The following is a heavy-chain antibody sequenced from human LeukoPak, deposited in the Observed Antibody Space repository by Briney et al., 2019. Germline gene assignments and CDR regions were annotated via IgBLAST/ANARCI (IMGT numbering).Heavy chain of an antibody. CDR3: ARGYMLRGVIRLFDY. CDR1: VGSISSGSYY. Sequence: TLSLTCTVCVGSISSGSYYWRWIRQPAGKGLEGVERIYTSGSTNYNPSLKSRVTISVDTSKNQFSLKLSSVTAADTAVYYCARGYMLRGVIRLFDYWGQGTLVTVSS. D-gene: IGHD3-10*01. CDR2: IYTSGST. V-gene: IGHV4-61*02. J-gene: IGHJ4*02.